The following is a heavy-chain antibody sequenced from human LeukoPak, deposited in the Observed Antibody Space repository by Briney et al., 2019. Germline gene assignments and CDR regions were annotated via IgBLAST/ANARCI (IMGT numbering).Heavy chain of an antibody. Sequence: ASVKVSCKASGGTFSSYAISWVRQVPGQGLEWMGWISAYNGNTNYAQKIQGRVTMTTDTSTSTAYMELRSLRSDDTAVYYCARATYYYDSSGPPDDYWGQGTLVTVSS. D-gene: IGHD3-22*01. V-gene: IGHV1-18*01. CDR2: ISAYNGNT. J-gene: IGHJ4*02. CDR1: GGTFSSYA. CDR3: ARATYYYDSSGPPDDY.